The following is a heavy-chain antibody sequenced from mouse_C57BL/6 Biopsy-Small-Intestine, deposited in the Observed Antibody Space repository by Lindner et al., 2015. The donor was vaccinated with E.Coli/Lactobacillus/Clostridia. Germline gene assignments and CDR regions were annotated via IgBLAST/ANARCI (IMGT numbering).Heavy chain of an antibody. CDR1: GYTFTSYY. J-gene: IGHJ1*03. CDR3: AREGQAGHYYMDV. D-gene: IGHD1-1*01. Sequence: SVKVSCKASGYTFTSYYMHWVRQAPGQGLEWMGIINPSDGTTSYAQKFQGRVTMTRDTSTGTVHMELSSLRSEDTAMYYCAREGQAGHYYMDVWGKGTTVIVSS. V-gene: IGHV1-53*01. CDR2: INPSDGTT.